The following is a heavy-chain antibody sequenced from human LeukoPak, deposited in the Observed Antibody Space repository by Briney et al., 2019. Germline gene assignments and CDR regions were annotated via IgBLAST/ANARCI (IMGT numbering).Heavy chain of an antibody. CDR1: GGSISSYY. Sequence: SETLSLTCTVSGGSISSYYWSWIRQPPGKGLEWIGYIYYSGSTNYNPSLKNRVTISVDTSKNQFSLKLSSVTAADTAVYYCARFEGDDSSGYYLDYWGQGTLVTVSS. CDR2: IYYSGST. D-gene: IGHD3-22*01. V-gene: IGHV4-59*01. CDR3: ARFEGDDSSGYYLDY. J-gene: IGHJ4*02.